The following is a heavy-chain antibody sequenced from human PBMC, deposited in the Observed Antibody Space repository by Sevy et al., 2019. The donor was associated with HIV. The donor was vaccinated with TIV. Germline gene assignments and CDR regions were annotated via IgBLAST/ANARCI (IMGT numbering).Heavy chain of an antibody. D-gene: IGHD3-10*01. Sequence: SETLSLTCTVSGYSISSGYYWGWIRQPPGKGLEWIGSIYQSGTTYSNPSLKSRVTVSVDTSKNQFSLKLSSVTAADTAVYYCARDSEGREFYYGMEVWGPGTTVTVSS. J-gene: IGHJ6*02. V-gene: IGHV4-38-2*02. CDR2: IYQSGTT. CDR1: GYSISSGYY. CDR3: ARDSEGREFYYGMEV.